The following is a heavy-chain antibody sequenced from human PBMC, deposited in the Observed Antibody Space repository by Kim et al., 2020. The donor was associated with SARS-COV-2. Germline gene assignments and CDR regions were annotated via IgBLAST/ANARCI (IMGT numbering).Heavy chain of an antibody. CDR3: ARTRITMIVVVTHFDY. D-gene: IGHD3-22*01. J-gene: IGHJ4*02. Sequence: SLKSLVTRSVDTSKNQLSLKLSSVTAADTAVYYCARTRITMIVVVTHFDYWGQGTLVTVSS. V-gene: IGHV4-31*01.